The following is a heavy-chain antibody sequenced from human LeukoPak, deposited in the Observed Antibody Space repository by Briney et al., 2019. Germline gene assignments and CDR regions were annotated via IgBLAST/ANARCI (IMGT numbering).Heavy chain of an antibody. CDR1: GGSISSGGYS. CDR3: ASSRRVLDGMDV. CDR2: IYHSGST. D-gene: IGHD4/OR15-4a*01. Sequence: SQTLSLTCAVSGGSISSGGYSWSWIRQPPGEGLEWIGYIYHSGSTYYNPSLKSRVTISVDRSKNQFSLKLSSVTAADTAVYYCASSRRVLDGMDVWGQGTTVTVSS. V-gene: IGHV4-30-2*01. J-gene: IGHJ6*02.